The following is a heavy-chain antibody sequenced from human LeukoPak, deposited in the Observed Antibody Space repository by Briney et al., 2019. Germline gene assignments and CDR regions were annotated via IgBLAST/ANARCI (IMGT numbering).Heavy chain of an antibody. CDR2: IKQDGSEK. D-gene: IGHD6-19*01. J-gene: IGHJ4*02. V-gene: IGHV3-7*02. CDR3: ARVVGSGWPPFDH. CDR1: GFTISNYW. Sequence: PGGSLRLSCAASGFTISNYWMSWVRQAPGKGLEWVANIKQDGSEKYYVDSVKGRFTISRDNSKNTVYLQMNSLRDEDTAVYYCARVVGSGWPPFDHWGQGTLVTVSS.